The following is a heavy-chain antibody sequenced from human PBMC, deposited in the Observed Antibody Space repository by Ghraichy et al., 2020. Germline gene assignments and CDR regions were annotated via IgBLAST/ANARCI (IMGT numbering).Heavy chain of an antibody. CDR2: ISYDGGVE. V-gene: IGHV3-30*03. CDR1: GFSFSAYG. J-gene: IGHJ4*02. CDR3: ARSRPGSSWYFEDM. Sequence: GGSLRLSCVASGFSFSAYGMQWVRQPPGKGLEWLAVISYDGGVEFNADSVKGRFTISRDNSKNTLYLQMNSLRTEDTAVYYCARSRPGSSWYFEDMGGQGTLLTVSS. D-gene: IGHD6-13*01.